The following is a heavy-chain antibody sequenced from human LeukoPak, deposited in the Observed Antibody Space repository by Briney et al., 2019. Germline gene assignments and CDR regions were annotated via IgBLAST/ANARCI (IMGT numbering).Heavy chain of an antibody. CDR1: GYTFTGYY. Sequence: ASVKVSCKASGYTFTGYYMHWVRQAPGQGLEWMGWINPNSGGTNYAQKFQGWVTMTRDTSISTAYMELSRLRSDDTAVYYRARVGLSGYYDSSGYPNYYYYGMDVWGQGTTVTVSS. CDR2: INPNSGGT. V-gene: IGHV1-2*04. CDR3: ARVGLSGYYDSSGYPNYYYYGMDV. J-gene: IGHJ6*02. D-gene: IGHD3-22*01.